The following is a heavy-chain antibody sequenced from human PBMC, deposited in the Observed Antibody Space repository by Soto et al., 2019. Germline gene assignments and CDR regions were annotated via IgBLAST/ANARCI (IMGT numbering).Heavy chain of an antibody. CDR1: GFTVSSTY. J-gene: IGHJ4*02. D-gene: IGHD1-26*01. CDR2: LYTGTDT. Sequence: EVQLVESGGGLIQPGGSLRLSCAASGFTVSSTYLTWVRQAPGKGLEWVAILYTGTDTVYADSVKGRFTISRDSSKNTFYLQMNSLRAEDPAMYFCARYRYTGTYSGRLLDYWGQGSLLTVSS. V-gene: IGHV3-53*01. CDR3: ARYRYTGTYSGRLLDY.